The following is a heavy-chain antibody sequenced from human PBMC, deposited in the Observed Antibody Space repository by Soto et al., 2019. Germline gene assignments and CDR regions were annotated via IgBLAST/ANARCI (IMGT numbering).Heavy chain of an antibody. CDR3: AKSGSFFSPSLGYFDY. Sequence: QVQLEQSGAEVKKPGASVKVSCKASGFTFTGHYIHWVRQAPGQGLEWMGWINPNRGGTSYAQKFQGRVTMTRDTSITTAYMELSRLSSDDTAVYYCAKSGSFFSPSLGYFDYWGQGPLVTVSS. D-gene: IGHD1-26*01. CDR1: GFTFTGHY. J-gene: IGHJ4*02. V-gene: IGHV1-2*02. CDR2: INPNRGGT.